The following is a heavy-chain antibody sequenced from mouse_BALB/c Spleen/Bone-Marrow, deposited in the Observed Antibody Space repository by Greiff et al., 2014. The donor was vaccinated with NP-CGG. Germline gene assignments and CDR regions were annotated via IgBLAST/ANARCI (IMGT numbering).Heavy chain of an antibody. V-gene: IGHV14-3*02. Sequence: VQLQQPGAELVKPGASVKLSCTASGFNIKDTYMHWVKQRPEQGLEWIGRIDPASGNTKFDPKFQGKATITADTSSNTAYLQLSSLTTEDTAVYYGAAYYYVSSYGFAYWGQGTLVTVSA. J-gene: IGHJ3*01. CDR1: GFNIKDTY. CDR2: IDPASGNT. CDR3: AAYYYVSSYGFAY. D-gene: IGHD1-1*01.